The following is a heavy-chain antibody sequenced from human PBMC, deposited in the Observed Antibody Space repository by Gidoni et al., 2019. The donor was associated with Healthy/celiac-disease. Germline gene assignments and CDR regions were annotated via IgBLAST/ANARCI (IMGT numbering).Heavy chain of an antibody. CDR1: GGSISSGGYS. D-gene: IGHD3-10*01. Sequence: QLQLQESGSGLVKSSQTLSLTCAVSGGSISSGGYSWSWIRQPPGKGLEWIGYIYHSGSTYYNPSLKSRVTILVDRSKNQFSLKLSSVTAADTAVYYCARESGGLQGAFDIWGQGTMVTVSS. V-gene: IGHV4-30-2*01. CDR2: IYHSGST. CDR3: ARESGGLQGAFDI. J-gene: IGHJ3*02.